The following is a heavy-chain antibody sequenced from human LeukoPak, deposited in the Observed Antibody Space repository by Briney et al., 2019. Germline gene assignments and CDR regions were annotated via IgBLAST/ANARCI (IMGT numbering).Heavy chain of an antibody. Sequence: GRSLRLSCAASGFTFDDYAMHWVRQAPGKGLEWVSGISWNSGGIGYADSVKGRFTISRDNAKNSLYLQMNSLRAEDTALYYCAKDPRSYCGGDCSHWYFDLWGRGTLVTVSS. CDR1: GFTFDDYA. CDR2: ISWNSGGI. V-gene: IGHV3-9*01. J-gene: IGHJ2*01. D-gene: IGHD2-21*02. CDR3: AKDPRSYCGGDCSHWYFDL.